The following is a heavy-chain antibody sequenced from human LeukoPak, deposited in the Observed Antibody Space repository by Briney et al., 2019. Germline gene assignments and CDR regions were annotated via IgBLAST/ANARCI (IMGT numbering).Heavy chain of an antibody. J-gene: IGHJ4*02. Sequence: ASVKVSCKASGGTFSSYAISWVRQAPGQGLEWMGWISAYNGNTNYAQKLQGRVTMTTDTSTSTAYMELRSLRSDDTAVYYCARDLGVVRYGVGRDYWGQGTLVTVSS. CDR2: ISAYNGNT. CDR3: ARDLGVVRYGVGRDY. CDR1: GGTFSSYA. V-gene: IGHV1-18*01. D-gene: IGHD3-3*01.